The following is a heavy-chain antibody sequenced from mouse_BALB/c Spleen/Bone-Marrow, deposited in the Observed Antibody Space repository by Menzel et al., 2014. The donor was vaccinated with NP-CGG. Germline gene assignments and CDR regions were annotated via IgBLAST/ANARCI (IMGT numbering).Heavy chain of an antibody. J-gene: IGHJ1*01. V-gene: IGHV14-3*02. CDR1: GFNIKDTY. CDR3: ASYRYAWYFDV. D-gene: IGHD2-14*01. Sequence: EVQLQESGAELVKPGASVKLSCTASGFNIKDTYMHWVKQRPEQGLEWIGRIDPANGNTKYDPKFQGKATITADTSSNTASLQLSRLTSEDTAVYYCASYRYAWYFDVWGAGTPVTVSS. CDR2: IDPANGNT.